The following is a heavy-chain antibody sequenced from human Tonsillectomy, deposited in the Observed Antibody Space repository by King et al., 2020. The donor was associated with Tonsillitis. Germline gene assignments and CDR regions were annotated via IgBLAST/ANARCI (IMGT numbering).Heavy chain of an antibody. J-gene: IGHJ6*02. Sequence: VQLVQSGGGVVQPGRSLRLSCADSGDSGFTFSSYGMHWVRQAPGKGLEWVAVISYDGSNKYYADSVKGRFTISRDNSKNTLFLQMNSLRAEDTAVYYVAKDLISSDHDYVGMDVWGQGTTVTVSS. CDR3: AKDLISSDHDYVGMDV. V-gene: IGHV3-30*18. CDR2: ISYDGSNK. D-gene: IGHD5-12*01. CDR1: GDSGFTFSSYG.